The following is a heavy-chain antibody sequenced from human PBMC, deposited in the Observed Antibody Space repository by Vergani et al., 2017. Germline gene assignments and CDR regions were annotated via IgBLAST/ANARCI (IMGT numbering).Heavy chain of an antibody. CDR1: FDSIRNLY. J-gene: IGHJ5*02. Sequence: QVQLQESGPGLVKSSETLSLTCSVSFDSIRNLYCNWIRQPPGKGLEWIGSIYYSENTNYNPSLETRVTISVDTSKNQFSLTLTSVTAADTAVYYCASDTHSGQRADRWGQGILVTVSS. V-gene: IGHV4-59*11. CDR3: ASDTHSGQRADR. CDR2: IYYSENT. D-gene: IGHD6-19*01.